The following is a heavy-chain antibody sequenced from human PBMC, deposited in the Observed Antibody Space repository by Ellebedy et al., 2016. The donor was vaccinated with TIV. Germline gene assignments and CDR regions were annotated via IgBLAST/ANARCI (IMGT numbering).Heavy chain of an antibody. CDR3: AGRHFDL. J-gene: IGHJ2*01. V-gene: IGHV3-7*01. Sequence: GGSLRLXCAASGFIFSDYWMHWVRQAPGKGLEWVANIKEDGGEKYYVDSVKGRFTISRDNTKNSLYLQMNSLRAEDTAVYSCAGRHFDLWGRGTLVTVSS. CDR2: IKEDGGEK. CDR1: GFIFSDYW.